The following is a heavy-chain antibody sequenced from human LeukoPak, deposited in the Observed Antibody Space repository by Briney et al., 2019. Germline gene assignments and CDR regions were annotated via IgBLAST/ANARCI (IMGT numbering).Heavy chain of an antibody. Sequence: GGSLRLSCAASGFSFSSFGMHWVRQAPGRGLEWVAFIRYDGSAEYYADSVKGRFTISRDRWKNTLYLQMTSLRTEDTAKYYCAKDQEVVPAARNDWYFDLWGRGTLVTVSS. CDR2: IRYDGSAE. D-gene: IGHD2-2*01. J-gene: IGHJ2*01. CDR3: AKDQEVVPAARNDWYFDL. V-gene: IGHV3-30*02. CDR1: GFSFSSFG.